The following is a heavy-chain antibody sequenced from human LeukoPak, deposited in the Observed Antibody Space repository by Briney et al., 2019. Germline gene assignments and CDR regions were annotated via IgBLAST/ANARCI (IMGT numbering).Heavy chain of an antibody. CDR2: ISGSGGST. CDR1: GFTFSSYA. Sequence: GGSLRLSCAASGFTFSSYAMSWVRQAPGKGLEWVSAISGSGGSTYYADSVKGRFTISRDNSKNTLYLQMNSLRAEDTAVYYCAKDLYYYGSGSYSLIDYWGQGTLVTVSS. CDR3: AKDLYYYGSGSYSLIDY. D-gene: IGHD3-10*01. J-gene: IGHJ4*02. V-gene: IGHV3-23*01.